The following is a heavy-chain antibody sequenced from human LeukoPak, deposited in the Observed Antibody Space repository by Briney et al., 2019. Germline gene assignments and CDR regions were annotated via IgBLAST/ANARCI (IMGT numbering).Heavy chain of an antibody. CDR2: IYYSGST. D-gene: IGHD3-16*01. CDR3: ASSMITWGGVISNWFDP. V-gene: IGHV4-59*08. J-gene: IGHJ5*02. Sequence: SETLSLTCVVSGGSISSYYRSWIRQPPGKGLEWIGYIYYSGSTNYNPSLKSRVTISVDTSKNQFSLKMSSVTAADTAVYYCASSMITWGGVISNWFDPWGQGTLVTVSS. CDR1: GGSISSYY.